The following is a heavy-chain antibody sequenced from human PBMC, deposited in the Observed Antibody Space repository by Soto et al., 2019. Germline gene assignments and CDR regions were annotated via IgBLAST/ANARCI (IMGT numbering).Heavy chain of an antibody. D-gene: IGHD6-13*01. J-gene: IGHJ6*02. Sequence: PSETLSLTCTVSGGSISSYYWSWIRQPPGKGLEWIGYIYYSGSTNYNPSLKSRVTISVDTSKNQFSLKLSSVTAADTAVYYCARDGDSSSWYGYYGMDVWGQGTTVT. CDR1: GGSISSYY. CDR3: ARDGDSSSWYGYYGMDV. V-gene: IGHV4-59*01. CDR2: IYYSGST.